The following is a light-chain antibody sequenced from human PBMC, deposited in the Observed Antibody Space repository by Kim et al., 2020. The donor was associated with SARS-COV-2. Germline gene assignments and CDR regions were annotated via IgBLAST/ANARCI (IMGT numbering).Light chain of an antibody. Sequence: EIVMTQSPATLSVSPGERATLSCRASQDIGSGLSWYQQKPGQALRVLIYGASTRAAGIPARFSGSGSGTEFTLTISSLQSDDFAIYYCQQYGYWRAFGQGTRLEIK. J-gene: IGKJ5*01. CDR1: QDIGSG. CDR2: GAS. V-gene: IGKV3-15*01. CDR3: QQYGYWRA.